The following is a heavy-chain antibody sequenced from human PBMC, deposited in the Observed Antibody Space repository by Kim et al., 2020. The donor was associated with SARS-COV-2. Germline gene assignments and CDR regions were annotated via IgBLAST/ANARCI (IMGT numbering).Heavy chain of an antibody. CDR1: GYTFTSYG. V-gene: IGHV1-18*01. J-gene: IGHJ4*02. Sequence: ASVKVSCKASGYTFTSYGISWVRQAPGQGLEWMGWISAYNGNTNYAQKLQGRATMTTDTSTSTAYMELRSLRSDDTAVYYCAREMSSRITIFGVVIAPTAAFDYWGQGTLVTVSS. CDR2: ISAYNGNT. CDR3: AREMSSRITIFGVVIAPTAAFDY. D-gene: IGHD3-3*01.